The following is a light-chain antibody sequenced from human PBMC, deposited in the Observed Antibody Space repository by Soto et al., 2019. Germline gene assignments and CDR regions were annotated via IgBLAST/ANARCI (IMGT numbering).Light chain of an antibody. CDR2: AVS. J-gene: IGLJ1*01. Sequence: QSALTQPASVSGSPGQSITISCTGNSSDVGTYNYVSWYQHHPGKAPKLMIFAVSNRPSGVSNRFSGSKSGNTASLTISGLQVEDEADYYCSSYTSSSPCVFGTGTKLTVL. V-gene: IGLV2-14*01. CDR3: SSYTSSSPCV. CDR1: SSDVGTYNY.